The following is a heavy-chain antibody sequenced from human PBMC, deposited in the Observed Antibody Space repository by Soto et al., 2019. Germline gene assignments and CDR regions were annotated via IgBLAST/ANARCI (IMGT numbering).Heavy chain of an antibody. D-gene: IGHD6-19*01. Sequence: QVQLVQSGAEVKKPGSSVKVSCKASGGTFSSYAISWVRQAPGQGLEWMGGIIPIFGTANYAQKFQGRVTITAEEYTSTAYMELSSLRSEDTAVYYCARDTELGIAVAGTYYGMDVWGQGTTVTVSS. CDR2: IIPIFGTA. CDR3: ARDTELGIAVAGTYYGMDV. V-gene: IGHV1-69*01. J-gene: IGHJ6*02. CDR1: GGTFSSYA.